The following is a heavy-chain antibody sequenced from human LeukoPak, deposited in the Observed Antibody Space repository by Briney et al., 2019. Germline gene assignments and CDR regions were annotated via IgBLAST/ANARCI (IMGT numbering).Heavy chain of an antibody. V-gene: IGHV3-48*03. D-gene: IGHD3-22*01. CDR3: LRGYHYY. CDR2: ISSSGSTI. Sequence: PGGSLRLSCAASAFTFSSYEMNWVRQAPGKGLEWVSYISSSGSTIYYADSVKDRFTISSDNAKNLLYLQMNILTADATADYYWLRGYHYYWGQGTLVTVSS. J-gene: IGHJ4*02. CDR1: AFTFSSYE.